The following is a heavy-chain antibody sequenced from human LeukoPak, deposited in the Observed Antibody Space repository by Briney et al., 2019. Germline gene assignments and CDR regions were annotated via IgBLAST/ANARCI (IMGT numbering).Heavy chain of an antibody. V-gene: IGHV3-7*01. CDR3: ASSSVLRFLEWLLYFDY. J-gene: IGHJ4*02. CDR1: GFTFSSYW. Sequence: PGGSLRLSCAASGFTFSSYWISWVRQAPGKGLEWVANIKQDGSEKYYVDSVKGRFTISRDNAKNSLYLQMNSLRAEDTAVYYCASSSVLRFLEWLLYFDYWGQGTLVTVSS. CDR2: IKQDGSEK. D-gene: IGHD3-3*01.